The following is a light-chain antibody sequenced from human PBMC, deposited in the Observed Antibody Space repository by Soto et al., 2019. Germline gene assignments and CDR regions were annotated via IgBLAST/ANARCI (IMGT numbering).Light chain of an antibody. V-gene: IGKV1-39*01. CDR1: QSNSSY. J-gene: IGKJ1*01. CDR2: AAS. CDR3: QQSYSTPRT. Sequence: DIQMTQSPSSLSASVGDRVTITCRASQSNSSYLNWYQQKPGKAPKLLIYAASSFQSGVASRFSGSGSGTDFTLTISSLQPEDFATYYCQQSYSTPRTFXQGTKVDIK.